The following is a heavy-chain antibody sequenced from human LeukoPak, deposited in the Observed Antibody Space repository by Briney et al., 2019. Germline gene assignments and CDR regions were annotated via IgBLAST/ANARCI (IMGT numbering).Heavy chain of an antibody. CDR1: GYTFTSYY. D-gene: IGHD3-22*01. CDR2: MNPSGGTT. J-gene: IGHJ4*02. Sequence: GASVKVSCKASGYTFTSYYIHWVRQAPGQGLEWMGIMNPSGGTTSYAQKLRGRVIMTGDTSTTTVYMEMSNLSSEDTAMYYCAKSRTTSSASSDYWGQGTLVTVSS. V-gene: IGHV1-46*01. CDR3: AKSRTTSSASSDY.